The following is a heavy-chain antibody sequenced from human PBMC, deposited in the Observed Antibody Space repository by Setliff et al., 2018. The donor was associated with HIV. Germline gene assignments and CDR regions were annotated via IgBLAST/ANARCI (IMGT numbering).Heavy chain of an antibody. CDR1: GGTFSSYA. CDR3: ARGRNYDSSGYGDYYYYMDV. J-gene: IGHJ6*03. CDR2: IIPIFGTA. Sequence: SVKVSCKASGGTFSSYAISWVRQAPGQGLEWMGGIIPIFGTANYAQKFQGRVTITADESTSTAYMELSSLRSEDTAVYYCARGRNYDSSGYGDYYYYMDVWGKGTTVTVSS. D-gene: IGHD3-22*01. V-gene: IGHV1-69*13.